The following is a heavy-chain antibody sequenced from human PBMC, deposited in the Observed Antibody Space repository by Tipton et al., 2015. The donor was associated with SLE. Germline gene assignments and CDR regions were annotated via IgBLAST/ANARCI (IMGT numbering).Heavy chain of an antibody. V-gene: IGHV4-39*01. Sequence: TLSLTCTASGGSISSYYWSWIRQPPGKEPEWIGSIYYSGSTYYTPSLKSRVTASVDTSKNQFSLSLYSVTVDDTAVYYCARQGTGFGSGRDDYWGQGILVTVSS. CDR2: IYYSGST. J-gene: IGHJ4*02. CDR3: ARQGTGFGSGRDDY. D-gene: IGHD1-14*01. CDR1: GGSISSYY.